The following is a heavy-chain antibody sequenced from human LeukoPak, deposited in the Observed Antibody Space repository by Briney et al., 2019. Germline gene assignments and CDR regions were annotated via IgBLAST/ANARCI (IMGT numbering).Heavy chain of an antibody. CDR1: GFTFSTYV. D-gene: IGHD1-26*01. V-gene: IGHV3-33*06. CDR2: IWYDGTNK. Sequence: PGGSLRLSSAASGFTFSTYVMHWVRQAPGKGLEWVSAIWYDGTNKYFADPVKGRFTISRDNSKNTLYLQVNSLRAENTAVYYCAKEGSGTSLDHWGQGTLVTVSS. CDR3: AKEGSGTSLDH. J-gene: IGHJ4*02.